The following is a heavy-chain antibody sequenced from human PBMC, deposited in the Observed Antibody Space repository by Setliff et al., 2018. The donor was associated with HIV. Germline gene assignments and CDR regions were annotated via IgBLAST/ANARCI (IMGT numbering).Heavy chain of an antibody. CDR1: GGSISSAGYY. Sequence: SETLSLTCTVSGGSISSAGYYWSWIRQHPGKGLEWIGYIYNTGSAYFNPSLKSRLTISVDTSRNQFSLKLSSVTAADTAVYYCAGGYTRGYFSHFDNWGQGTLVTVSS. D-gene: IGHD3-22*01. CDR2: IYNTGSA. J-gene: IGHJ4*02. V-gene: IGHV4-31*03. CDR3: AGGYTRGYFSHFDN.